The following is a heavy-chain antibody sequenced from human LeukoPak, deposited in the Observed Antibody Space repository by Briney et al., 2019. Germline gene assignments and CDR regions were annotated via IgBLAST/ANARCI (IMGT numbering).Heavy chain of an antibody. Sequence: SVKVSCTASGGTFSSYAISWVRQAPGQGLEWMGRIIPILGIANYAQKFQGRVMITADKSTSTAYMELSSLRSEDTAVYYCARDKRQYYYGSGSYNWFDPWGQGTLVTVSS. J-gene: IGHJ5*02. CDR3: ARDKRQYYYGSGSYNWFDP. D-gene: IGHD3-10*01. CDR2: IIPILGIA. V-gene: IGHV1-69*04. CDR1: GGTFSSYA.